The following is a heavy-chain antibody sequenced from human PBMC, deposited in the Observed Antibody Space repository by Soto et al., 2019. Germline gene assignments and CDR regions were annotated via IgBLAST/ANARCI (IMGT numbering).Heavy chain of an antibody. J-gene: IGHJ4*02. V-gene: IGHV1-69*18. Sequence: QVQLVQSGAEVKKPGSAVKVSCTASGGTFNTFSISWVRQAPGQGLEWVGSFIPVFQTGDYSEKFQDRVTLAADESSGTAYMELRILRSEDTAVYYCAVRIPAEGTFAFWGQGTPSTVSS. D-gene: IGHD6-13*01. CDR2: FIPVFQTG. CDR1: GGTFNTFS. CDR3: AVRIPAEGTFAF.